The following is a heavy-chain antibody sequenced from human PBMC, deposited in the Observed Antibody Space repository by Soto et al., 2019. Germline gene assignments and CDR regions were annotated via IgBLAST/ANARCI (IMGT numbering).Heavy chain of an antibody. CDR3: ARDLPGYYDSSGYPRAPGY. V-gene: IGHV1-18*01. J-gene: IGHJ4*02. D-gene: IGHD3-22*01. CDR2: ISAYNGNT. CDR1: GCTFTSYG. Sequence: ASVKVSCKASGCTFTSYGISWVRQAPGQGLEWMGWISAYNGNTNYAQKLQGRVTMTTDTSTSTAYMELRSLRSDDTAVYYCARDLPGYYDSSGYPRAPGYWGQGTLVTVSS.